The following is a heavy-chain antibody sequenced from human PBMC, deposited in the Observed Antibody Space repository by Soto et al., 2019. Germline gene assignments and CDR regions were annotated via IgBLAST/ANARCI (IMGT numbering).Heavy chain of an antibody. J-gene: IGHJ4*02. CDR2: INHSGST. V-gene: IGHV4-34*01. CDR3: ARGKLLRTTTYYYGSSGYLRYYFDY. CDR1: GGSFSGYY. D-gene: IGHD3-22*01. Sequence: SETLSLTCAVYGGSFSGYYWSWIRQPPGKGLEWIGEINHSGSTNYDPSLKSRVTIPVDTSKNQFSLKLSSVTAADTAVYYCARGKLLRTTTYYYGSSGYLRYYFDYWGQGTLVTVSS.